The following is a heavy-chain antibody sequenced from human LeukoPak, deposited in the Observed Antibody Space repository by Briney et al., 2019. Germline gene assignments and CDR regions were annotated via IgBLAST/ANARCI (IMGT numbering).Heavy chain of an antibody. Sequence: SETLSLTCAVYGGSFSGYYWSWIRQPPGKGLEWIGEINHSGSTNYNPSLKSRVTISVDTSKNQFSLKLSSVTAADTAVYYCARGNIVLMVYARGYWFDPWGQGTLATVSS. D-gene: IGHD2-8*01. CDR3: ARGNIVLMVYARGYWFDP. J-gene: IGHJ5*02. CDR2: INHSGST. V-gene: IGHV4-34*01. CDR1: GGSFSGYY.